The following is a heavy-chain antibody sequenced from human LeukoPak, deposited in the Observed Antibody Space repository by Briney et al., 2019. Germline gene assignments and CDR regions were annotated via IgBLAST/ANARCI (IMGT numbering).Heavy chain of an antibody. D-gene: IGHD2-15*01. J-gene: IGHJ4*02. Sequence: PSETLSLTCTVSGGSSSSYYWTWIRQPPGKGLEWIGCVHTSGSTDYNPSLKNRATMSVDVSKNQFSLRLSSVTAADTAVYYCARPVQSSWWVYFNYWGQGIPVTVSS. CDR2: VHTSGST. V-gene: IGHV4-4*09. CDR1: GGSSSSYY. CDR3: ARPVQSSWWVYFNY.